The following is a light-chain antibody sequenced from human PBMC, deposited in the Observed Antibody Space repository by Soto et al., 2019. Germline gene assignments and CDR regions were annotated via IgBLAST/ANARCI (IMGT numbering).Light chain of an antibody. J-gene: IGKJ1*01. CDR1: QSISSW. Sequence: DIQMTQSPSTLSASVGDRVTITCRASQSISSWLAWYQQKPGKAPKLLIYDASSLESGVPSRFSGSGSGTEFALTLGSLQPDDFATYYCQQYYSYSRTFGQGTKVEIK. CDR3: QQYYSYSRT. CDR2: DAS. V-gene: IGKV1-5*01.